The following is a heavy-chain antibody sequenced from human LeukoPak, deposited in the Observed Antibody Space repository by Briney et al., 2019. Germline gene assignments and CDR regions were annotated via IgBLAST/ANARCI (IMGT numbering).Heavy chain of an antibody. Sequence: SETLSLTCAVSGGSISSGGYSWSWIRQPPGKGLEWIGYIYHSGSTYYNPSLKSRVTISVDRSKNQFSLKLSPVTAADTAVYYCARDSGMYDALDIWGQGTMVTVSS. J-gene: IGHJ3*02. CDR2: IYHSGST. D-gene: IGHD3-10*01. CDR1: GGSISSGGYS. V-gene: IGHV4-30-2*01. CDR3: ARDSGMYDALDI.